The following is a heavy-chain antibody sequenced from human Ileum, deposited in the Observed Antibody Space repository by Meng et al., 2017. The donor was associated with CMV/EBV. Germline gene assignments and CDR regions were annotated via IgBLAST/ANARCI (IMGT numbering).Heavy chain of an antibody. CDR3: ARYSINRSDKYYFDY. V-gene: IGHV4-38-2*02. CDR2: IYQSGST. Sequence: GSLRLSCTVSGYSINSGYYWAWIRQSPGKGLEWIASIYQSGSTYYNPSLKSRVTISVCTSKNQFSLNLSSVTAADTAVYFCARYSINRSDKYYFDYWGQGTLVTVSS. CDR1: GYSINSGYY. D-gene: IGHD1-26*01. J-gene: IGHJ4*02.